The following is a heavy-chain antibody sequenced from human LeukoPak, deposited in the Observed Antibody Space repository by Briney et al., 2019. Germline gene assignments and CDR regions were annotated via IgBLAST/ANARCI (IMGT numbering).Heavy chain of an antibody. CDR2: ISAYDGNT. J-gene: IGHJ4*02. CDR3: ARTRPTWQGWGFDY. V-gene: IGHV1-18*01. D-gene: IGHD3-16*01. CDR1: GYTFTSFG. Sequence: VASVKVSCKASGYTFTSFGITWVRQAPGQGLEWMGWISAYDGNTNYAQNLQGRVTLTTDTSTSTAYMDLRSLRSDDTAVYYCARTRPTWQGWGFDYWGQGTLVTVSS.